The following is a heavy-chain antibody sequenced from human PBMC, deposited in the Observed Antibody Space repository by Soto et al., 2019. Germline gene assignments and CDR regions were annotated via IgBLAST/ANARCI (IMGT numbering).Heavy chain of an antibody. CDR1: GFTFSNAW. CDR2: IKSKTDGGTT. J-gene: IGHJ4*02. V-gene: IGHV3-15*01. CDR3: TTESPGYCSSTSCHGGDY. D-gene: IGHD2-2*01. Sequence: EVQLVESGGGLVKPGGSLRLSCAASGFTFSNAWMSWVRQAPGKGLEWVGRIKSKTDGGTTDYAAPVKGRFTISRDDSKNTLYLQMNSLKTEDTAVYYCTTESPGYCSSTSCHGGDYWGQGTLVTVSS.